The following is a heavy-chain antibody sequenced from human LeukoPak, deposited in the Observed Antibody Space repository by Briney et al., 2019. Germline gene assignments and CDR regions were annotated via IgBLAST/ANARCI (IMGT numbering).Heavy chain of an antibody. CDR2: TKPDGSEK. V-gene: IGHV3-7*01. Sequence: PGGSLRLSCAASGFVFRNYWMSWVRQAPGKGLEWVANTKPDGSEKNYVGSVKGRFTISRDNSKNTVFLQMNSLRVEDTAVYYCARELSQIVWGGLDYGGQGTLVSVSS. CDR3: ARELSQIVWGGLDY. J-gene: IGHJ4*02. CDR1: GFVFRNYW. D-gene: IGHD2-21*01.